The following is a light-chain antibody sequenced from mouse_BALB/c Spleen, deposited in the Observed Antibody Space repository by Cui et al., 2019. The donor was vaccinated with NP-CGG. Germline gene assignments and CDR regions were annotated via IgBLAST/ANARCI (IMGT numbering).Light chain of an antibody. CDR1: TGAVTTSNY. J-gene: IGLJ1*01. CDR3: ARVYRTHWV. V-gene: IGLV2*02. CDR2: DTR. Sequence: QAVVTQESALTTSPGEPVTLTCRSSTGAVTTSNYANWVQEKPDHLFTGLIGDTRKRVTGFPVRFRGSLFGDEAAHTIRGAETEEDTIYLCARVYRTHWVFGGGTKLTVL.